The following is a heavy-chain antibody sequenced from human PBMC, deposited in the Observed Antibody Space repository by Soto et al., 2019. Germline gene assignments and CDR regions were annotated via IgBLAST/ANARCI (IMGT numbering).Heavy chain of an antibody. CDR2: IFSNDEK. Sequence: SGPTLVNPTETLTLTCTVSGFSLSNARMGVSWIRQPPGKALEWLAHIFSNDEKSYSTSLKSRLTISKDTSKSQVVLTMTNMDPVDTATYYCARIAAAGTIYYYYMDVWGKGTTVTVS. V-gene: IGHV2-26*01. J-gene: IGHJ6*03. CDR3: ARIAAAGTIYYYYMDV. D-gene: IGHD6-13*01. CDR1: GFSLSNARMG.